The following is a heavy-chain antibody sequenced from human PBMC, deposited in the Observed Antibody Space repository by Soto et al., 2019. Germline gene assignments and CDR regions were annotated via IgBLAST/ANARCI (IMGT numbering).Heavy chain of an antibody. Sequence: PGGSLRLSCAASGFTFSSYAMHWVRQAPGKGLEWVAVISYNGSNTYYADSVKGRFTISRDNSKNTLYLQMNSLRAEDTAVYYCAKDHGYYYDSSGLNWFDPWGQGTLVTVSS. CDR1: GFTFSSYA. J-gene: IGHJ5*02. CDR3: AKDHGYYYDSSGLNWFDP. V-gene: IGHV3-30-3*01. D-gene: IGHD3-22*01. CDR2: ISYNGSNT.